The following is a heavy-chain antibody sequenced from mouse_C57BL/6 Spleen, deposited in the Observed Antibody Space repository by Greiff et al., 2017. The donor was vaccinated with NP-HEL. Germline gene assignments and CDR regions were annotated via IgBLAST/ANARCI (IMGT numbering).Heavy chain of an antibody. CDR3: ARSGTTVVAPFDY. Sequence: VQLQQSGAELVKPGASVKMSCKASGYTFTSYWITWVKQRPGQGLEWIGDIYPGSGSTNYNEKFKSKATLTVDRSSSTAYMQLSSLTSEDSAVYYCARSGTTVVAPFDYWGQGTTLTVSS. CDR2: IYPGSGST. J-gene: IGHJ2*01. CDR1: GYTFTSYW. D-gene: IGHD1-1*01. V-gene: IGHV1-55*01.